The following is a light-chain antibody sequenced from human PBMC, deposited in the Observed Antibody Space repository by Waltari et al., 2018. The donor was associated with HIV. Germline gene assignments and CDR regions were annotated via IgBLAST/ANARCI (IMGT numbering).Light chain of an antibody. CDR2: KTS. V-gene: IGKV1-5*03. CDR1: PIINNW. Sequence: DVQMTQSPSTLSASVGDTVTITCRASPIINNWLAWYQQKPGKPPKLLIYKTSYLESGVPKRFAGSVSGADFTLIIDGLQPDDFATYYCQQYNSHSYAFGQGTKVDVK. J-gene: IGKJ2*01. CDR3: QQYNSHSYA.